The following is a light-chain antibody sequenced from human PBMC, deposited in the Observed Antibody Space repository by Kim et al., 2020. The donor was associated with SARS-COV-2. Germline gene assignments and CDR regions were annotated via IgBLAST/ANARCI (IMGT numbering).Light chain of an antibody. CDR3: CSYAGSRTFVV. CDR1: SSDIGNYNL. V-gene: IGLV2-23*02. Sequence: SIPISGTGTSSDIGNYNLVSWYRQRPGKAPKLIIFEVSKRPSGVSDRFSASKSGDTASLTISGLQAEDEGDYYCCSYAGSRTFVVFGGGTQLTVL. CDR2: EVS. J-gene: IGLJ2*01.